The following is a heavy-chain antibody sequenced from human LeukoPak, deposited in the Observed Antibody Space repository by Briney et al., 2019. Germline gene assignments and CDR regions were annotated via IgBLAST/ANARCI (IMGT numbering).Heavy chain of an antibody. D-gene: IGHD6-19*01. J-gene: IGHJ4*02. V-gene: IGHV3-11*06. CDR1: GFTVSGNY. CDR3: ARGRLSSGWYDD. CDR2: IDSGSTST. Sequence: PGGSLRLSCAASGFTVSGNYMSWVRQAPGKGLEWVSFIDSGSTSTKYADSVKGRFSISRDNAKNTLYLHMNSLRAEDTAVYYCARGRLSSGWYDDWGQGTLVTVSS.